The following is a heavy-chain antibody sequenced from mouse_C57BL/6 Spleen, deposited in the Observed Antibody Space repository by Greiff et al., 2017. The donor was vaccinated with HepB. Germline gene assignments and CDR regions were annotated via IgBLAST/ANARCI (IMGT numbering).Heavy chain of an antibody. CDR3: ARGGDYDEDAMDY. CDR1: GFSLTSYG. J-gene: IGHJ4*01. Sequence: VHLVESGPGLVQPSQSLSITCTVSGFSLTSYGVHWVRQSPGKGLEWLGVIWSGGSTDYNAAFISRLSISKDNSKSQVFFKMNSLQADDTAIYYCARGGDYDEDAMDYWGQGTSVTVSS. V-gene: IGHV2-2*01. CDR2: IWSGGST. D-gene: IGHD2-4*01.